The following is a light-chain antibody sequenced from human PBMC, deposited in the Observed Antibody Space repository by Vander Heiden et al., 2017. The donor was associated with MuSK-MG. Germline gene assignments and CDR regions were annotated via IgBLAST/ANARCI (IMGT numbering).Light chain of an antibody. CDR1: SSNIGAGYD. Sequence: SVLTLPPCRTSTPEQRGTISCTGSSSNIGAGYDVHWYQQLPGTAPKRLIYGNSNRPSGVPDRFSGSKSGTAASLASTGLHAAYEPDYYGQSYESSGSGYVFGTGTKVTVL. CDR2: GNS. J-gene: IGLJ1*01. V-gene: IGLV1-40*01. CDR3: QSYESSGSGYV.